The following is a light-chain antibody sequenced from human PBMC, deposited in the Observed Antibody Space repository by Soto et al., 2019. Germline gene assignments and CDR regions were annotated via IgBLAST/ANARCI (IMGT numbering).Light chain of an antibody. Sequence: EIELTQSPATLSLSPGERVTLSCRASQSVTSDLAWYQQKPGQAPRLLIHAASNRATGIPVRFSGSGSGTDFTLTISSLEPEDFAVYYCQQRTNWPPTFGQGTRLEIK. CDR3: QQRTNWPPT. J-gene: IGKJ5*01. CDR1: QSVTSD. CDR2: AAS. V-gene: IGKV3-11*01.